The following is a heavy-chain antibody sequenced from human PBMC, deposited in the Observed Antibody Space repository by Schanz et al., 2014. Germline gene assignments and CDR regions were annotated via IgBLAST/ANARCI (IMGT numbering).Heavy chain of an antibody. D-gene: IGHD6-13*01. CDR1: GGTFSTYT. CDR3: ASSGAGYSSSWDFDY. CDR2: IIPILGIA. V-gene: IGHV1-69*02. Sequence: QVQLVQSGAEVKKPGSSVKVSCKASGGTFSTYTISWVRQAPGQGLEWMGRIIPILGIANYAQNFQGRVTITADKSTSPAYMELTSLRSEDTAVYYCASSGAGYSSSWDFDYWGQGTLVTVSS. J-gene: IGHJ4*02.